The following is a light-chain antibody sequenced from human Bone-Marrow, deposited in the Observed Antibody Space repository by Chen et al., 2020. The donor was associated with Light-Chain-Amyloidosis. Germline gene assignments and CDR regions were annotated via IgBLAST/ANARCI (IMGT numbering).Light chain of an antibody. Sequence: SYELTQPPSVSVSPGQTARITCSGDDLPTKYAYWYQQKPGQAPVLVIHRDTERPSGISERLSGSSSGTTDKLTNSGVQAEDEADYHCQSADSSGTYEVIFGGGTKLTV. CDR2: RDT. J-gene: IGLJ2*01. V-gene: IGLV3-25*03. CDR3: QSADSSGTYEVI. CDR1: DLPTKY.